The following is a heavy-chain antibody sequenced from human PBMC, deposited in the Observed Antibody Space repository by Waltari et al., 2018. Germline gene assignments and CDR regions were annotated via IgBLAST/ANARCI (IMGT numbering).Heavy chain of an antibody. V-gene: IGHV1-24*01. D-gene: IGHD6-13*01. J-gene: IGHJ4*02. CDR1: GNTLTELS. CDR3: ATSPIALFGTLY. CDR2: FDPEDGET. Sequence: QVQLVQSGAEVKKPGASVKVSCKVSGNTLTELSMHWVRQAPGKGLEWMGGFDPEDGETIYAQAFQGRVTVTEDTSTDTAYMEVSSPRSEDTAVYYCATSPIALFGTLYWGQGTLVTVSS.